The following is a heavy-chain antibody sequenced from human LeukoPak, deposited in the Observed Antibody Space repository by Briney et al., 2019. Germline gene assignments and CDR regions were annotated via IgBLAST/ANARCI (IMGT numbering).Heavy chain of an antibody. Sequence: SETLSLTCSASGGYINTRSYFWGWIRQSPGKGLEWIASMYYSGTTYYNPSLKSRVTISVDTLKSQLSLKLSSVTAADTAVYYCARQRGSGWYHPHLFWGQGILVTVSS. CDR3: ARQRGSGWYHPHLF. V-gene: IGHV4-39*01. CDR1: GGYINTRSYF. J-gene: IGHJ4*02. CDR2: MYYSGTT. D-gene: IGHD6-19*01.